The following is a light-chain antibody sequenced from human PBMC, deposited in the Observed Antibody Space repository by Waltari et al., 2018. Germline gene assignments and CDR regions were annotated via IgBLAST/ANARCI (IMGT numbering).Light chain of an antibody. J-gene: IGKJ3*01. CDR3: QQSYSTPPFT. CDR2: PSS. Sequence: DIQMTQSPSSLSASVGYSVTITCRASQSISCYLNWFQQKPGKAPKLLIYPSSSLQSGVPSRFSGSGSETDFTLTISSLQPEDFATYYCQQSYSTPPFTFGPGTKVDIK. CDR1: QSISCY. V-gene: IGKV1-39*01.